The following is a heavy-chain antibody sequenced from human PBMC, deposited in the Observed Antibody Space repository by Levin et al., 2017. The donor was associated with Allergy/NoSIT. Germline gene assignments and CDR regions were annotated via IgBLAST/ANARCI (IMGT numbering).Heavy chain of an antibody. J-gene: IGHJ4*02. D-gene: IGHD6-19*01. V-gene: IGHV3-7*04. CDR2: IKQDGSEK. CDR3: ARGVRLAVAPVDY. Sequence: ETLSLTCAASGFTFSSYWMSWVRQAPGKGLEWVANIKQDGSEKYYVDSVKGRFTISRDNAKNSLYLQMNSVRAEDTAVYYCARGVRLAVAPVDYWGKGTLVTVSS. CDR1: GFTFSSYW.